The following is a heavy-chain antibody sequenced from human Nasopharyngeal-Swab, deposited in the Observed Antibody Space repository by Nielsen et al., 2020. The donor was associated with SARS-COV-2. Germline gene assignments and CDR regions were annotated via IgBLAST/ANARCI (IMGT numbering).Heavy chain of an antibody. CDR3: AKDIPTRDYYYYGMHV. D-gene: IGHD2-15*01. CDR1: GFTFSSYW. Sequence: GESLKISCAASGFTFSSYWMSWVRQAPGKGLEWVANIKQDGSEKYYVDSVKGRFTISRDNAKNSLYLQMNSLRPEDTALYYCAKDIPTRDYYYYGMHVWGQGTTVTVSS. V-gene: IGHV3-7*03. CDR2: IKQDGSEK. J-gene: IGHJ6*02.